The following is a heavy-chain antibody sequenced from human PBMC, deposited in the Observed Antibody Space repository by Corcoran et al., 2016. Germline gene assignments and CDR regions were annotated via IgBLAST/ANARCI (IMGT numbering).Heavy chain of an antibody. CDR3: AKDGGYGDYEYYYYGMDV. CDR1: GFTFSSYG. Sequence: QVQLVESGGGVVQPGRSLRLSCAATGFTFSSYGMHWVRQAPGKGLEWVAVISYDGSNKYYADSVKGRFTISRDNSKNTLYMQMNSLRAEDTAVYYCAKDGGYGDYEYYYYGMDVWGQGTTVTVSS. CDR2: ISYDGSNK. D-gene: IGHD4-17*01. V-gene: IGHV3-30*18. J-gene: IGHJ6*02.